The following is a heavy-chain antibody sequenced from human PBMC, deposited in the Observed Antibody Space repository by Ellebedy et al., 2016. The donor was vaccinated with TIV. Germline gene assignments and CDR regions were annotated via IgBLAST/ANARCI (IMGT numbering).Heavy chain of an antibody. Sequence: PGGSLRLSYTASQFTFVNYEMKWVRQAPGKGLEWISDISRFSDTIYYAASVRGRFSISRDNSKNTLELQMNNLTAGDTAVYYCARKARFFYGLDVWGQGTTVTVSS. V-gene: IGHV3-48*03. CDR2: ISRFSDTI. CDR3: ARKARFFYGLDV. D-gene: IGHD3-3*01. J-gene: IGHJ6*02. CDR1: QFTFVNYE.